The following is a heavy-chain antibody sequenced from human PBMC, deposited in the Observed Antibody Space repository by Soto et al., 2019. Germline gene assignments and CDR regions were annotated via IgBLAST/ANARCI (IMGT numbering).Heavy chain of an antibody. CDR3: ARVSGLGPETSSDNYYYYGMDV. CDR2: IIPYIGGT. CDR1: GYTFTSYG. D-gene: IGHD3-10*01. Sequence: ASVKVSCKASGYTFTSYGISWVRQAPGQGLEWMGWIIPYIGGTNYAQKFQGWVTMTRDTSISTSYMELSRLRSDDTAVYYCARVSGLGPETSSDNYYYYGMDVWGQGTTVTVSS. V-gene: IGHV1-2*04. J-gene: IGHJ6*02.